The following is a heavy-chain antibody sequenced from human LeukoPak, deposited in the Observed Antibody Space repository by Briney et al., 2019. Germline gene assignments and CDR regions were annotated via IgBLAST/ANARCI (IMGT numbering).Heavy chain of an antibody. J-gene: IGHJ4*02. D-gene: IGHD3-3*01. CDR3: ARALWVGDYDFWSGYYFDY. CDR1: GGTFSSYA. Sequence: ASVKVSCKASGGTFSSYAISWVRQAPGQGLEWMGWINPNSGGTNYAQKFQGRVTMTRDTSISTAYMELSRLRSDDTAVYYCARALWVGDYDFWSGYYFDYWGQGTLVTVSS. CDR2: INPNSGGT. V-gene: IGHV1-2*02.